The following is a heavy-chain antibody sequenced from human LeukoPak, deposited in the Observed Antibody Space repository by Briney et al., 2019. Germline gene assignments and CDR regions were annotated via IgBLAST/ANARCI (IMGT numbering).Heavy chain of an antibody. CDR3: TSVKGSILTGYFDY. CDR1: GSTFTNHG. Sequence: ASVKVSCKVSGSTFTNHGISWVREAPGQGLEWMGWISTYNGHTNYAQKFQGRVTMTTDTSTSTAYMELRSLRSDDTAVYYCTSVKGSILTGYFDYWGQGTLVTVSS. D-gene: IGHD3-9*01. J-gene: IGHJ4*02. CDR2: ISTYNGHT. V-gene: IGHV1-18*01.